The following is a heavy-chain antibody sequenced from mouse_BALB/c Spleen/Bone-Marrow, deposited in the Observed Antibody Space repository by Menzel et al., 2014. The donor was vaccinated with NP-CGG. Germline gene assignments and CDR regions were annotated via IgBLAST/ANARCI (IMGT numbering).Heavy chain of an antibody. CDR3: ARLYYYGNFAY. Sequence: EVQGVESGGGLVQPGGSLKLSCAASGFDFSRYWMGWVRQAPGKGLEWIGEINPDSSTINYTPSLKDKFIISRDNAKNTLYLQMSKVRSEDTALYYCARLYYYGNFAYWGQGTTLTVSS. J-gene: IGHJ2*01. V-gene: IGHV4-1*02. CDR2: INPDSSTI. CDR1: GFDFSRYW. D-gene: IGHD1-1*01.